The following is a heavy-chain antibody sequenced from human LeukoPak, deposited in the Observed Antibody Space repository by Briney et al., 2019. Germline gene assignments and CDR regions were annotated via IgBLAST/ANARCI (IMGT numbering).Heavy chain of an antibody. CDR1: GGSINNYY. V-gene: IGHV4-59*01. CDR2: IHYSGST. J-gene: IGHJ4*02. CDR3: ARGGGSSYGRFDY. D-gene: IGHD5-18*01. Sequence: SETLSLTCTVSGGSINNYYWSWIRQPPGKGLELIGYIHYSGSTNYNPSLTSRVTISVDTSKNQFSLKLSSVTAADTAVYYCARGGGSSYGRFDYWGQGTLVTVSS.